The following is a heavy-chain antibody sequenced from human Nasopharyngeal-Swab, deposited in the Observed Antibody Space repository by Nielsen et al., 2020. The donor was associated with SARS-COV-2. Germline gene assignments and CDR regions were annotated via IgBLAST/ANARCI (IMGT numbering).Heavy chain of an antibody. CDR1: GFTFRSYA. V-gene: IGHV3-23*01. D-gene: IGHD2-15*01. CDR2: ITADGAAT. J-gene: IGHJ4*02. CDR3: AKGTLGFCRGGSCYPLDS. Sequence: GGSLSLSCVFSGFTFRSYAMTWVRLAPGKGLELVSVITADGAATAYVDSVKGRFTISRDNSKNTLYLQMNSLRAEDTALYYCAKGTLGFCRGGSCYPLDSWGQGTLGTVSS.